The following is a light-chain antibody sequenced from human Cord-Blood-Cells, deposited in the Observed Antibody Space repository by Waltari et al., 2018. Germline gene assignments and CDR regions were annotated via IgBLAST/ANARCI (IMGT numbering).Light chain of an antibody. CDR1: QSLLHSNGYNY. J-gene: IGKJ1*01. Sequence: DIVMTQSPLSLPVTPGEPASIPCRSSQSLLHSNGYNYLDWYLQKPGQSPQLLIYLGSNRASGVPDRFSGSGSGTDFTLKISRVEAEDVAVYYCMQALQTPPWTFGQGTKVEIK. V-gene: IGKV2-28*01. CDR2: LGS. CDR3: MQALQTPPWT.